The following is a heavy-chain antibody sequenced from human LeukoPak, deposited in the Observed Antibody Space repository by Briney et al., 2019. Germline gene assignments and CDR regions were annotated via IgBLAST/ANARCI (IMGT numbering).Heavy chain of an antibody. CDR3: ARDADCSGGSCYSDY. V-gene: IGHV3-7*01. Sequence: GGSLRLSCAASGFTFSSYWMSWVRQAPGKGLEWVANIKQDGSEKYYVDSAKGRFTISRDNAKNSLYLQMNSLGAEDTAVYYCARDADCSGGSCYSDYWGQGTLVTVPS. D-gene: IGHD2-15*01. CDR2: IKQDGSEK. CDR1: GFTFSSYW. J-gene: IGHJ4*02.